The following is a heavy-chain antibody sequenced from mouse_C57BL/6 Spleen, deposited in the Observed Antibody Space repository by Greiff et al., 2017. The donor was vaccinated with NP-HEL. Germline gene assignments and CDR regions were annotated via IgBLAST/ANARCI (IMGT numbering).Heavy chain of an antibody. D-gene: IGHD1-1*01. CDR2: IDPSDSYT. Sequence: VQLQQPGAELVKPGASVKLSCKASGYTFTSYWMQWVKQRPGQGLEWIGEIDPSDSYTNYNQKFKGKATLTVDTSSSTAYMQLSSLTSEDAAVYYCAREDYYYWGQGTTLTVSS. J-gene: IGHJ2*01. CDR1: GYTFTSYW. V-gene: IGHV1-50*01. CDR3: AREDYYY.